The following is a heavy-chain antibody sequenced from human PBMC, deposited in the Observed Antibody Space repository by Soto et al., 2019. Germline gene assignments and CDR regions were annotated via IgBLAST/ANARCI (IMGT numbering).Heavy chain of an antibody. V-gene: IGHV3-30*04. CDR2: ISDDGSNK. D-gene: IGHD3-10*01. CDR1: GFTFSTFA. Sequence: QVQLVESGGGVVHPGRSLTLSCAASGFTFSTFAMHWVRQAPGKGLEWVAVISDDGSNKYYADSVKGRFTISRDNSKNTLSLQMESLRTDDTAVYFCAKEMVPDSFPHPMVRGVPGDSWGQGTLVTVSS. CDR3: AKEMVPDSFPHPMVRGVPGDS. J-gene: IGHJ4*02.